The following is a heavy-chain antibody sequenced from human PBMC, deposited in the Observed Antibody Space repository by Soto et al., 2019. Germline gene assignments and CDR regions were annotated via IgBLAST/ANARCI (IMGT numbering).Heavy chain of an antibody. V-gene: IGHV1-69*08. J-gene: IGHJ6*02. CDR3: ARGLGGRMDD. Sequence: QVQLVQSGAEVKKPGSSVRVSCKASGTIFSSYTSSWVRQAPGQGLEWMGRIIPILGETNSAQKFQSRVTLTADKSTNTAYMQLNSLRLEDTAVYYCARGLGGRMDDWGQGTTVTVS. D-gene: IGHD3-16*01. CDR2: IIPILGET. CDR1: GTIFSSYT.